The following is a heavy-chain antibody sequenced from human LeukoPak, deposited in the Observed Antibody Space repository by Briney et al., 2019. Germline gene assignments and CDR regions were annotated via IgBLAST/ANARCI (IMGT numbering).Heavy chain of an antibody. CDR3: ARYIGMTNDY. D-gene: IGHD4-11*01. CDR2: IYPRDSDT. V-gene: IGHV5-51*01. CDR1: GFTFTSYW. J-gene: IGHJ4*02. Sequence: GASLKISCKGSGFTFTSYWIGWVRQMPGKGLEWMGFIYPRDSDTRYSPSFQGQVTISADKSIATTYLYWSSLKASDTAMYYCARYIGMTNDYWGQGTLITVSS.